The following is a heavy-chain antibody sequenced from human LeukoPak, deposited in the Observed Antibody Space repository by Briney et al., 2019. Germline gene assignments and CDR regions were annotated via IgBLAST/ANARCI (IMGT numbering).Heavy chain of an antibody. CDR3: ARVAGGRFQH. V-gene: IGHV4-30-4*01. CDR2: IYYSGST. CDR1: GGSISSGDYY. Sequence: SQTLSLTCTVSGGSISSGDYYWSWIRQPPGEGLEWIGYIYYSGSTYYNPSLKSRVTVSVDTSKNQFSLKLSSVTAADTAVYYCARVAGGRFQHWGQGTLVTVSS. J-gene: IGHJ1*01. D-gene: IGHD3-16*01.